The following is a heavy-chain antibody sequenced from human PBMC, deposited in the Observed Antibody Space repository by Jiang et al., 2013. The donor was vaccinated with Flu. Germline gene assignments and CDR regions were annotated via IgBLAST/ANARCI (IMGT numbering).Heavy chain of an antibody. CDR3: ALLGSGYDRFGAFDI. D-gene: IGHD5-12*01. J-gene: IGHJ3*02. CDR1: GGSFSGYY. Sequence: LLKPSETLSLTCAVYGGSFSGYYWSWIRQPPGKGLEWIGEINHSGSTNYNPSLKSRVTISVDTSKNQFSLKLSSVTAADTAVYYCALLGSGYDRFGAFDIWGQGTMVTVSS. CDR2: INHSGST. V-gene: IGHV4-34*01.